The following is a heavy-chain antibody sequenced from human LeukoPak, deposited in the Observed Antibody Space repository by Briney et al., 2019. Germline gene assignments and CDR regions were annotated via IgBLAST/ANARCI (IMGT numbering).Heavy chain of an antibody. Sequence: SGESLKISCKGSGYNFSSYWIGWARQMPGKGLEWMGLIYPGDSDTRYGPSFQGQVTISADKSIDTAYLQWSSLKASDTAMYYCARSGVSNAFDIWGQGTMVTVSS. CDR1: GYNFSSYW. D-gene: IGHD3-10*01. CDR3: ARSGVSNAFDI. CDR2: IYPGDSDT. V-gene: IGHV5-51*01. J-gene: IGHJ3*02.